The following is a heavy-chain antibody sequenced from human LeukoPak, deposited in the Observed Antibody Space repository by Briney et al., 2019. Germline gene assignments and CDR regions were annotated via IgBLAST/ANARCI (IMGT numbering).Heavy chain of an antibody. Sequence: SQTLSLTCTVSGGSISSGGYYWSWIRQHPGNGLEWIGYIYYSGSTYYNPSLKSRVTISVDTSKNQFSLKLSSVTAADTAVYYCAGDISEAGLTYFDYWGQGTLVTVSS. V-gene: IGHV4-31*03. J-gene: IGHJ4*02. CDR1: GGSISSGGYY. D-gene: IGHD6-19*01. CDR3: AGDISEAGLTYFDY. CDR2: IYYSGST.